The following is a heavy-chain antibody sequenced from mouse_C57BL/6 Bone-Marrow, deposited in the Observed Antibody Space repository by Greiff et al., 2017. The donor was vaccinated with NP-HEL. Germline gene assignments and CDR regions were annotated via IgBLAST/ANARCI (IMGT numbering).Heavy chain of an antibody. Sequence: EVKLVESGGGLVKPGGSLKLSCAASGFTFSDYGMHWVRQAPEKGLEWVAYISSGSSTIYYADTVKGRFTISRDNAKNTLFLQMTSLRSEDTDMYYCANYYGSSPYWYFDVWGTGTTVTVSS. CDR3: ANYYGSSPYWYFDV. D-gene: IGHD1-1*01. J-gene: IGHJ1*03. CDR1: GFTFSDYG. CDR2: ISSGSSTI. V-gene: IGHV5-17*01.